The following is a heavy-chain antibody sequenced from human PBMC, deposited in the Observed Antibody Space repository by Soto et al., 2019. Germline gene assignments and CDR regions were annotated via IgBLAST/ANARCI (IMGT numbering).Heavy chain of an antibody. CDR3: AHPRGFGVFDAYDI. D-gene: IGHD3-10*01. V-gene: IGHV3-23*01. J-gene: IGHJ3*02. Sequence: DGQLLESGGGLVQPGGSLRLSCAASGFTFSTYAMSWVRQAPGKGLEWVSAISNSGGTIYYADSVQGRFTISRDNSLNTLFLQMHSLRIEDTAVYYCAHPRGFGVFDAYDIWGQGTMVTVSS. CDR2: ISNSGGTI. CDR1: GFTFSTYA.